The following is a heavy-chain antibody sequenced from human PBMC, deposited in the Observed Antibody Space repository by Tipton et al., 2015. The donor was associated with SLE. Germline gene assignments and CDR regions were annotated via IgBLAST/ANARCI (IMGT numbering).Heavy chain of an antibody. D-gene: IGHD1-26*01. J-gene: IGHJ6*03. CDR1: GGSISSSSYY. CDR2: IYHSGST. V-gene: IGHV4-30-2*01. Sequence: TLSLTCTVSGGSISSSSYYWGWIRQPPGKGLEWIGYIYHSGSTYYNPSLKSRVTISVDRSKNQFSLKLSSVTAADTAVYYCARGGAGATYYYYYMDVWGKGTTVTVSS. CDR3: ARGGAGATYYYYYMDV.